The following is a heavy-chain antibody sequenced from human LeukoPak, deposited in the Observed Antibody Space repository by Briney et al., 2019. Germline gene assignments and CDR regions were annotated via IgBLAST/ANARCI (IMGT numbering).Heavy chain of an antibody. D-gene: IGHD2-21*01. J-gene: IGHJ5*02. CDR2: ISDSGAYT. Sequence: AGGSLRLSWAAAGFTFSTYTMSWVRQAPGKGLQWVSAISDSGAYTYYADSVKGRFTISRDNSKNTLYLQMKSLRADDTAVYYCAKKTCSGGACYSALWFDPWGQGTLVTVSS. CDR3: AKKTCSGGACYSALWFDP. V-gene: IGHV3-23*01. CDR1: GFTFSTYT.